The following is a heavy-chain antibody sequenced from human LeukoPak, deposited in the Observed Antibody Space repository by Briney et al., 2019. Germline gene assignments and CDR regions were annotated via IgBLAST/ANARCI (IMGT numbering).Heavy chain of an antibody. J-gene: IGHJ4*02. CDR1: GGSISSGDYY. Sequence: SQTLSLTCTVSGGSISSGDYYWSWIRQPPGKGLEWIGYIYYSGSTYYNPSLKSRVTISVDTSKNQFSLKLSSVTAADTAVYYCARDLIFSTSLDYWGQGTLVTVSS. V-gene: IGHV4-30-4*01. D-gene: IGHD2-2*01. CDR3: ARDLIFSTSLDY. CDR2: IYYSGST.